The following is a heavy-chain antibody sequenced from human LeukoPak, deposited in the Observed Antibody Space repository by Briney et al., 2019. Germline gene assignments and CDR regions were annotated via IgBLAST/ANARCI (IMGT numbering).Heavy chain of an antibody. CDR1: GGSFSGYY. CDR2: INHSGST. Sequence: KPSETLSLTCAVYGGSFSGYYWSWISQPPGKGLEWIGEINHSGSTNYNPSLKSRVTISVDTSKNQFSLKLSSVTAADTAVYYCARVPVLRQIWSVLGNWFDPWGQGTLVTVSS. D-gene: IGHD3-3*01. CDR3: ARVPVLRQIWSVLGNWFDP. V-gene: IGHV4-34*01. J-gene: IGHJ5*02.